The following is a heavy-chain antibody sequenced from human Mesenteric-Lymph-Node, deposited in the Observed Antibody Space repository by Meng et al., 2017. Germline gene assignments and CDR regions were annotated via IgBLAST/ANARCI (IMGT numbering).Heavy chain of an antibody. CDR2: INGDGSST. CDR1: GFTFSSYW. CDR3: ARALNDYEANTY. J-gene: IGHJ4*02. D-gene: IGHD4-17*01. Sequence: GSLRLSCAASGFTFSSYWMHWVRQTPGKGLVWVSRINGDGSSTSYADSVKGRFTISRDNAKNTLYLQMNSLRAEDTAVYYCARALNDYEANTYWGQGTLVTVSS. V-gene: IGHV3-74*01.